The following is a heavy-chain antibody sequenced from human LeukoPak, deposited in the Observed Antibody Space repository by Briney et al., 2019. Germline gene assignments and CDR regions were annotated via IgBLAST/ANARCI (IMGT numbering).Heavy chain of an antibody. J-gene: IGHJ3*02. CDR2: MDPNSGNT. Sequence: ASVKVSCKASGYTFTSYDINWVRQATGQGLEWMGWMDPNSGNTGYAQKFQGRVTMTRNTSISTAYMELSSLRSEDTAVYYCARLDYYDTIGYDAFDIWGQGTMVTVS. CDR1: GYTFTSYD. V-gene: IGHV1-8*02. CDR3: ARLDYYDTIGYDAFDI. D-gene: IGHD3-22*01.